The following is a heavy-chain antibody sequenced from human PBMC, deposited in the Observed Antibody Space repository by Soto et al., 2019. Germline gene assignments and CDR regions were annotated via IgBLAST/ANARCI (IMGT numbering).Heavy chain of an antibody. CDR1: GFTFSSHC. D-gene: IGHD1-1*01. Sequence: QVQLVESGGGVVQPGRSLRLTCEASGFTFSSHCMHWVRRAPGKGLGWVAGIRNDESKKKYGDHVKGRFTISRDNSQNTRYLELDSLRVEDTVVYCCVKDLRTGCYGIGVWGQGTTVTVSS. J-gene: IGHJ6*02. V-gene: IGHV3-30*18. CDR2: IRNDESKK. CDR3: VKDLRTGCYGIGV.